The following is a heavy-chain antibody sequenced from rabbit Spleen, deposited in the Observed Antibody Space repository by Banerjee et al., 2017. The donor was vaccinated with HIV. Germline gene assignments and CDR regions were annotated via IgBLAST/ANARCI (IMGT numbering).Heavy chain of an antibody. D-gene: IGHD2-1*01. V-gene: IGHV1S45*01. J-gene: IGHJ4*01. Sequence: QEQLVESGGGLVQPGGSLKLSCTASGFSFSNKAVMCWVRQAPGKGPEWIACIFAGGSASTYYANWAKGRFTISKSSSTTVTLQMTSLTVADTATYFCARGSATMTMVITGYYLNLWGQGTLVTVS. CDR3: ARGSATMTMVITGYYLNL. CDR1: GFSFSNKAV. CDR2: IFAGGSAST.